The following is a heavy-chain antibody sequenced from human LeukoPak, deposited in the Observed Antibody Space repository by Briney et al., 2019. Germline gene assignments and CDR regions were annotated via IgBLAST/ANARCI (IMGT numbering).Heavy chain of an antibody. CDR3: TTAYYYDNSGYYPYYFDY. CDR1: GFTFSNAW. Sequence: GGSLRLSCAAPGFTFSNAWMNWVRQAPGKGLEWVGRIKSKTDGGTTDYAAPVKGRFTISRDDSKNTLYLQMNSLKTEDTAVYYCTTAYYYDNSGYYPYYFDYWGQGTLVTVSS. V-gene: IGHV3-15*01. CDR2: IKSKTDGGTT. J-gene: IGHJ4*02. D-gene: IGHD3-22*01.